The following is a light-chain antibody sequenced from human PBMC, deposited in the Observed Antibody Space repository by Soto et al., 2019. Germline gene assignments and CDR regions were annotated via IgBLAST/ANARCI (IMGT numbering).Light chain of an antibody. CDR1: QSVSSNY. V-gene: IGKV3-20*01. CDR2: DAS. Sequence: EIVLTQSPGTLSLSPGERATLSCRASQSVSSNYLAWYQQKPGQAPRLLIYDASSRATGIPDRFSGSGSGTDFTLTISRLEPEDFAVFYCQQYGSSFWTFGQGTKVEIK. CDR3: QQYGSSFWT. J-gene: IGKJ1*01.